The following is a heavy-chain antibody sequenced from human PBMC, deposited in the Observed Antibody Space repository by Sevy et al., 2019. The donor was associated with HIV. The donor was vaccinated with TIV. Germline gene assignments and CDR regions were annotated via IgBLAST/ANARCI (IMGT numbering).Heavy chain of an antibody. Sequence: SETLSLTCTVSGGSISSSSYYWGWIRQPPGKGLEWIGGIYYSGSTYYNPSLKSRVTISVDTSKNQFSLKLSSVTAADTAVYYCAKSGSYPADFDYWGQGTLVTVSS. D-gene: IGHD1-26*01. CDR3: AKSGSYPADFDY. CDR2: IYYSGST. V-gene: IGHV4-39*01. J-gene: IGHJ4*02. CDR1: GGSISSSSYY.